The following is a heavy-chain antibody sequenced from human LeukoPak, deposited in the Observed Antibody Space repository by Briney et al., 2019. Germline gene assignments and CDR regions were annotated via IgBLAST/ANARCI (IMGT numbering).Heavy chain of an antibody. CDR3: AELGITMIGGV. V-gene: IGHV3-48*04. D-gene: IGHD3-10*02. J-gene: IGHJ6*01. Sequence: GGSLRLSCAASGFTFSSYSMNWVRQAPGKGLEWVSFISSSGSTIYYADSVKGRFTISRDNAKNSLYLQMNSLRAEDTAVYYCAELGITMIGGVWGKGATVTISS. CDR1: GFTFSSYS. CDR2: ISSSGSTI.